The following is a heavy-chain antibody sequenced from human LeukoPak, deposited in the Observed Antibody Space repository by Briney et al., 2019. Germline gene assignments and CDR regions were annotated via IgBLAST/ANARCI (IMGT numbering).Heavy chain of an antibody. J-gene: IGHJ6*02. CDR1: GFTVSSDY. CDR2: LYSGGST. D-gene: IGHD3-16*01. V-gene: IGHV3-53*04. CDR3: ARDKGGGSDGMDA. Sequence: GGSLRLSCSAAGFTVSSDYITWVRQAPGKGLEWVSILYSGGSTYYADSVKGRFTISRHNSKNTLYLQMDSLRAEDTAVYYCARDKGGGSDGMDAWGQGTTVTVSS.